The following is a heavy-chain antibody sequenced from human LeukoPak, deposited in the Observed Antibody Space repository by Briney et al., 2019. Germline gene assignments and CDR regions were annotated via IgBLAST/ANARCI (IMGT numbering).Heavy chain of an antibody. CDR3: AKEFIPESSGYDAFHI. J-gene: IGHJ3*02. V-gene: IGHV3-48*03. CDR1: GFSSSTYE. D-gene: IGHD3-22*01. Sequence: GGSLRLSCAASGFSSSTYEMDWVRQAPGKGLEWVAYISSGGGTIYYADSVRGRFTISRDNAKNSLYLQMNSLRAEDTAVYYCAKEFIPESSGYDAFHIWGPGTMFTVSS. CDR2: ISSGGGTI.